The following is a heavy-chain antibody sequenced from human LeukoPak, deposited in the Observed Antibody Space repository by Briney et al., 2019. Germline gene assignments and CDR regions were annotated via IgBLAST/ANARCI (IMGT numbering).Heavy chain of an antibody. CDR1: GFTFIDYD. J-gene: IGHJ4*02. CDR2: IGIRGDT. CDR3: ARGGIQVSGIDEFDY. V-gene: IGHV3-13*01. Sequence: GGSLRLSCAASGFTFIDYDMLWVRQVIGKGLEWVSAIGIRGDTHYSGSVKGRFTISRENAESSLYLQMNSLRAEDTAVYYCARGGIQVSGIDEFDYWGQGALVTVSS. D-gene: IGHD6-19*01.